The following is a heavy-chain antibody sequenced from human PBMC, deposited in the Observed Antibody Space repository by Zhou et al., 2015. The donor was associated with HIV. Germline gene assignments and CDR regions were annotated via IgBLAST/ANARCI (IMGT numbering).Heavy chain of an antibody. CDR2: INGPGDTP. Sequence: EVQLFQSGGGLLQTGGSFNLSCAASGFTFKSYAMNWVRQAPGKGLEWVSGINGPGDTPLYADSVKGRCRISRDNSKNALYLEINNLTSADTGVYYCVKRNNIWSGFYDYWGQGTLVTV. J-gene: IGHJ4*02. D-gene: IGHD3-3*01. CDR3: VKRNNIWSGFYDY. V-gene: IGHV3-23*01. CDR1: GFTFKSYA.